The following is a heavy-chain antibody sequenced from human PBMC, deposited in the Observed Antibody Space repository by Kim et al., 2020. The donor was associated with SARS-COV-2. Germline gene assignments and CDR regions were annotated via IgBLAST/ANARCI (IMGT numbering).Heavy chain of an antibody. J-gene: IGHJ6*02. CDR2: INAGNGNT. D-gene: IGHD3-10*01. Sequence: ASVKVSCKASGYTFTSYAMHWVRQAPGQRLEWMGCINAGNGNTKYSQKFQGRVTITRDTSASTAYMELSSLSSEDTAVYYCARGGGTIWFGDLPYYYYGMDVWGQGTTVTVSS. CDR1: GYTFTSYA. CDR3: ARGGGTIWFGDLPYYYYGMDV. V-gene: IGHV1-3*01.